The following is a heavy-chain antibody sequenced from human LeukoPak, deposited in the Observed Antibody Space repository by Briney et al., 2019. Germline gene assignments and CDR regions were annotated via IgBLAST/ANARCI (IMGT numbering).Heavy chain of an antibody. CDR2: ISPSGSP. CDR1: GGSIRSGGYY. CDR3: ARVKDYLNNVPYYYIDV. V-gene: IGHV4-30-2*01. Sequence: PSETLSLTCTVSGGSIRSGGYYWSWIRQTPGKGLEWIGYISPSGSPYYNPSLKSRVTISVDTSKNQFSLNLRSVTAADTAVYYCARVKDYLNNVPYYYIDVWGKGTTVTVSS. D-gene: IGHD2/OR15-2a*01. J-gene: IGHJ6*03.